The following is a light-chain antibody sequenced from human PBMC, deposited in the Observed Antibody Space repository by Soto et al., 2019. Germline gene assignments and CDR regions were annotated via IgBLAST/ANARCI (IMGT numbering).Light chain of an antibody. CDR2: KAS. V-gene: IGKV1-5*03. CDR1: QTISSW. J-gene: IGKJ1*01. CDR3: QHYNSYSEA. Sequence: DIQKTQSPSTLSASVGDRVTITCRASQTISSWLAWYQQKPGKAPKLLIYKASTLKSGVPSRFSGSGSGTEFTLTISSLQPDDFATYYCQHYNSYSEAVGQGTKVDNK.